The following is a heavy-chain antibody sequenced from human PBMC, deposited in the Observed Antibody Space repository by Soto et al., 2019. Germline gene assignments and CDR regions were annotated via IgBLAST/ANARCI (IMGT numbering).Heavy chain of an antibody. CDR2: ISGSGGST. CDR3: AKLGQGGSSHPTHWEVDY. V-gene: IGHV3-23*01. D-gene: IGHD2-15*01. Sequence: GGSLRLSCAASGFTFSSYAMSWVRQAPGKGLEWVSAISGSGGSTYYADSVKGRLTISRDNSKTTLYLQMNSLRAEDTAVYYCAKLGQGGSSHPTHWEVDYWGQGTLVTVSS. J-gene: IGHJ4*02. CDR1: GFTFSSYA.